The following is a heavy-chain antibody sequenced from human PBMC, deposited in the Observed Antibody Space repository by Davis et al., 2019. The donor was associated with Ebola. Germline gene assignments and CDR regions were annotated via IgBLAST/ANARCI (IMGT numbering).Heavy chain of an antibody. V-gene: IGHV4-59*01. Sequence: SETLSLTCSVSGDSLSGYYWSWIRQPPGKGLEWIGYIYYSGSTNYNPSLKSRVTISVDTSKNQFSLKLSSVTAADTAVYYCARAAAAAYSDFDYWGQGTLVTVSS. CDR3: ARAAAAAYSDFDY. CDR1: GDSLSGYY. CDR2: IYYSGST. D-gene: IGHD6-13*01. J-gene: IGHJ4*02.